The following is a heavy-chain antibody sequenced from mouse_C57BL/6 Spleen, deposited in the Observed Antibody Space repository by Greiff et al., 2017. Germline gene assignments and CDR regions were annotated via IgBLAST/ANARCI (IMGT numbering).Heavy chain of an antibody. D-gene: IGHD1-1*01. CDR3: AGGHYGRSSDY. V-gene: IGHV1-81*01. CDR1: CYPFPSYG. Sequence: QVQLKESGAELARPGASVKLSCKASCYPFPSYGISWVKQRTGQGLVWIGEIDPRSGNTYYNEKFKGKATLKGDKSSSAAYKELRSLTSDDSAVYCGAGGHYGRSSDYWGQGTTLTVSS. CDR2: IDPRSGNT. J-gene: IGHJ2*01.